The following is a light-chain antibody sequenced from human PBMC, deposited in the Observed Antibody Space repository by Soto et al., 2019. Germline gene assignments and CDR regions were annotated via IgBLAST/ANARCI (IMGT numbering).Light chain of an antibody. CDR2: AAS. V-gene: IGKV1-39*01. CDR1: QSISSY. J-gene: IGKJ1*01. Sequence: DIQMTQSPSSLSASVGARVTITCRASQSISSYLNWYQQKPGKAPKLLIYAASSLQSGVPSRFSGSGSGTDCTLTISSLQPEDFATYYCQQSYSTPRTLGQGTKVDIK. CDR3: QQSYSTPRT.